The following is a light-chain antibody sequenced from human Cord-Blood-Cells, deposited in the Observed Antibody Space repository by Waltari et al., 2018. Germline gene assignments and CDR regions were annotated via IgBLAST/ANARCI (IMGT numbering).Light chain of an antibody. CDR2: EVS. J-gene: IGLJ2*01. CDR3: SSYTSSSTLVV. V-gene: IGLV2-14*01. Sequence: QSPLTQPASVSVSPAQSITISCPGTSTDVGGHNYVSWYQQHPGKAPKLMIYEVSNRPSGVSNRFSGSKSGNTASLTISGLQAEDEADYYCSSYTSSSTLVVFGGGTKLTVL. CDR1: STDVGGHNY.